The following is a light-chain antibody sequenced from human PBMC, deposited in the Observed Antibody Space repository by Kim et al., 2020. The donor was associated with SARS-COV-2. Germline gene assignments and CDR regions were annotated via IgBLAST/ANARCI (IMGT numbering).Light chain of an antibody. CDR1: QSMSSNF. CDR3: QQYGNSHT. Sequence: LCTGETATLSCRASQSMSSNFLAWYQQKPGQSPRLLIYGASSRATGIPDRFSGSGSGTDFTLTISRLEPEDFALYYCQQYGNSHTFGQGTKLEIK. CDR2: GAS. V-gene: IGKV3-20*01. J-gene: IGKJ2*01.